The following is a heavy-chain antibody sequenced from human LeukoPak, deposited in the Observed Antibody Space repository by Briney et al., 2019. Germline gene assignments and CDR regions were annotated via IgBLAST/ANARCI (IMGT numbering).Heavy chain of an antibody. V-gene: IGHV4-34*01. D-gene: IGHD3-3*01. CDR2: INHSGST. Sequence: SETLSLTCAVYGGSCSGYYWSWIRQPPGKGLEWIGEINHSGSTNYNPSLKSRVTISVDTSKNQFSLKLSSVTAADTAVYYCARERARVVTYNWFDPWGQGTLATVSS. CDR3: ARERARVVTYNWFDP. CDR1: GGSCSGYY. J-gene: IGHJ5*02.